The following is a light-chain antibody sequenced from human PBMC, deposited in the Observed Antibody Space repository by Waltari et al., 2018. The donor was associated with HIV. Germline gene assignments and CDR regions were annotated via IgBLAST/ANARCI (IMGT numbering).Light chain of an antibody. CDR3: QQYDSPPRT. J-gene: IGKJ1*01. CDR1: QSVRSSY. V-gene: IGKV3-20*01. Sequence: EIVLTQSPGTLSLSPGERAILSCRASQSVRSSYLAWYQQKPCQAPRLLIYGVSSRATGIPDRFSGSGSGTEFIRTISRLEPEDFAVYYCQQYDSPPRTFGQGTKVEIK. CDR2: GVS.